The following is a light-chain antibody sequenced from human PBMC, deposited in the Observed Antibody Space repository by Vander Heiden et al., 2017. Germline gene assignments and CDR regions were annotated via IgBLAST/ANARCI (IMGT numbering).Light chain of an antibody. J-gene: IGKJ4*01. Sequence: DVVMTQSPLSLPVTPGEPASISCRSSQSLLHSNGYNYLDWYLQRPGQSPQLLIYLASYRASPVPDRFSGSGSGTAFTLKIRRVEAEDIGVYYCRQALPTPLTFGGGTTVEVK. V-gene: IGKV2-28*01. CDR1: QSLLHSNGYNY. CDR2: LAS. CDR3: RQALPTPLT.